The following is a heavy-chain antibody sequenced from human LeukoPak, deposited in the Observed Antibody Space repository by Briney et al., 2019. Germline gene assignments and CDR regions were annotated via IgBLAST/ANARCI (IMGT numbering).Heavy chain of an antibody. Sequence: ASVKVSCKASGYTFTGYYMHWVRQAPGQGLEWMRWINPNSGGTNYAQKFQGRVTMTRDTSISTAYMELSRLRSDDTAVYYCARGASSVDTAMTSGTLFDYWGQGTLVTVSS. D-gene: IGHD5-18*01. J-gene: IGHJ4*02. CDR3: ARGASSVDTAMTSGTLFDY. CDR2: INPNSGGT. CDR1: GYTFTGYY. V-gene: IGHV1-2*02.